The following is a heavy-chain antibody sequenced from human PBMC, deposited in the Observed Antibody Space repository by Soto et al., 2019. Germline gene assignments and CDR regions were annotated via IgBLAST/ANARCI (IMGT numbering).Heavy chain of an antibody. J-gene: IGHJ4*02. D-gene: IGHD2-15*01. CDR1: GYTFTPHD. Sequence: QVQLVQSGAEVKRPGASVKVSCKASGYTFTPHDINWVRQATGQGLEWMGRMNPNSGYIDFAQRFQGRLTMTTNTSISTAYMELRSLRSADTAIYYCARGLYCSGGTCSDSWGQGSLVIVSS. CDR2: MNPNSGYI. V-gene: IGHV1-8*01. CDR3: ARGLYCSGGTCSDS.